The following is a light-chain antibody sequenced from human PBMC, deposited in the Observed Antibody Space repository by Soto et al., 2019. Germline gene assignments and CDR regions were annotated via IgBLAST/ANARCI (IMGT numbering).Light chain of an antibody. V-gene: IGKV3-20*01. CDR2: GAS. J-gene: IGKJ1*01. CDR3: QQYGSSTET. Sequence: EIELTQSPGTLSLSPGDRATLXXRASQSVNSGYADGHQQKPGKPPRXXSDGASSRATFSPDIFSGSGAATDFTLTSSRLEHEVFAVYYCQQYGSSTETFGQGTKVEIK. CDR1: QSVNSGY.